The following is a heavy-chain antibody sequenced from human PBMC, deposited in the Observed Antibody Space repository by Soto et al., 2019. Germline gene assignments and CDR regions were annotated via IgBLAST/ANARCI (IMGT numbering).Heavy chain of an antibody. Sequence: EVQLLESGGGLEQPGGSLRLSCAASGFTFSRYAMSWVRQAPGKGLEWVSAISGSGDSTYYADSVKGRFTFSRDNSXXTXFXXMNSLRAEDTAVYYCAKVMWGVGGLAAAGTSGFDYWGQGTLVTVSS. D-gene: IGHD6-13*01. CDR3: AKVMWGVGGLAAAGTSGFDY. J-gene: IGHJ4*02. V-gene: IGHV3-23*01. CDR2: ISGSGDST. CDR1: GFTFSRYA.